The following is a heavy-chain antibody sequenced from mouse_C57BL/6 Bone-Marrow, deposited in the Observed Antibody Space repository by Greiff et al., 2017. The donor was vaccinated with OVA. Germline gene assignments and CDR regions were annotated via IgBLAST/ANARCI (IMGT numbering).Heavy chain of an antibody. CDR2: ISNGGGST. CDR1: GFTFSDYY. J-gene: IGHJ2*01. D-gene: IGHD2-4*01. V-gene: IGHV5-12*01. Sequence: DVQLVESGGGLVQPGGSLKLSCAASGFTFSDYYMYWVRQTPEKRLEWVAYISNGGGSTYYPDTVKGRFTISRDNAKNTLYLQMSRLKSEDTAMYYCAVDYYWGQGTTLTVSS. CDR3: AVDYY.